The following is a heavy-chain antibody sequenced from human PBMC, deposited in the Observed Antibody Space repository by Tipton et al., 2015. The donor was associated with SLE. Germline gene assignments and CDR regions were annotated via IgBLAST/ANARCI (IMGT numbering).Heavy chain of an antibody. CDR1: GYSISSGYY. CDR2: IYQSGRT. V-gene: IGHV4-38-2*02. J-gene: IGHJ5*02. Sequence: TLSLTCTVSGYSISSGYYWGWIRHPPGKGLEWIGSIYQSGRTIYNPSLKSRVTVSVDPSKNQFSLNLSSVTAADTAVYYCARSFSSSLYDNWFDPWGQGSLVTVSS. CDR3: ARSFSSSLYDNWFDP. D-gene: IGHD6-13*01.